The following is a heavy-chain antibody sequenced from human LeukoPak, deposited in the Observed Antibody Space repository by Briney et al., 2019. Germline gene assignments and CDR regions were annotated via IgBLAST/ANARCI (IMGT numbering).Heavy chain of an antibody. V-gene: IGHV3-30*02. J-gene: IGHJ4*02. CDR3: AKEGWLQSWDC. Sequence: GGSLRLSCAASGFTFSNYGMHWVRQAPGKGLEWVAFIPSDGGKKYYADSVKGRFTSSRDNSENTLYLQMNSLRAEDTAVYYCAKEGWLQSWDCWGQGTLVTVSS. CDR2: IPSDGGKK. D-gene: IGHD5-24*01. CDR1: GFTFSNYG.